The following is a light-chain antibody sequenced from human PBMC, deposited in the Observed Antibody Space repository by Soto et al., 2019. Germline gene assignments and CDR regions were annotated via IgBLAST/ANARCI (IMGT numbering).Light chain of an antibody. Sequence: DLQMTQSPSTLSASVGDRVTITCRASQSISSWLAWYHQKPGKAPKLLIYKASSLESGVPSRFSGSGSGTEFTLTISSLQPDDFATYYCQQYSTYSRTFGQGTKVEIK. CDR2: KAS. J-gene: IGKJ1*01. V-gene: IGKV1-5*03. CDR3: QQYSTYSRT. CDR1: QSISSW.